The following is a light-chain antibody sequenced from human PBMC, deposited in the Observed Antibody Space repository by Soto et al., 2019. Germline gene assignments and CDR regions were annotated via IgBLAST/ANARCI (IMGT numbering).Light chain of an antibody. CDR1: QSVSSNF. J-gene: IGKJ1*01. CDR3: QQYGSSPPWT. Sequence: IVLTQSTGTLALCPGERATLSCRASQSVSSNFLAWFQQKPGQAPRLLIYGASSRATGIPDRFSGSGSGTDFTLTISRLEPEDFAVYYCQQYGSSPPWTFGQGTKVEIK. CDR2: GAS. V-gene: IGKV3-20*01.